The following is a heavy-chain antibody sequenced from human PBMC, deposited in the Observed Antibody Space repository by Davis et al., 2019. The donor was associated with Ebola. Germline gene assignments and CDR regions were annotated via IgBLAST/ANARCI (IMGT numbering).Heavy chain of an antibody. CDR3: ARVVIVVVVPSRSFDP. J-gene: IGHJ5*02. CDR1: GGSFSGYY. CDR2: INHSGST. Sequence: MPGGSLRLSCAVYGGSFSGYYWSWIRQPPGKGLEWIGEINHSGSTNYNPSLKSRVTISVDTSKNQFSLKLSSVTAADTAVYYCARVVIVVVVPSRSFDPWGQGTLVTVSS. V-gene: IGHV4-34*01. D-gene: IGHD2-15*01.